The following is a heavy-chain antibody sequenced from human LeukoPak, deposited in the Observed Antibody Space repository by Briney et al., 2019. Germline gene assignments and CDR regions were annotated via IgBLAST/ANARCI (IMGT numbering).Heavy chain of an antibody. D-gene: IGHD3-22*01. CDR3: ARGADSSGYYSIFYFDY. CDR2: NYYRGST. CDR1: GGSISSYY. J-gene: IGHJ4*02. Sequence: SETLSLTCTVSGGSISSYYWNWLPQPPGKGLEWLGYNYYRGSTNYNPSLKSRVTISVDTSKNQFSLKLGSVTAADTAVYYCARGADSSGYYSIFYFDYWGQGTLVTVSS. V-gene: IGHV4-59*01.